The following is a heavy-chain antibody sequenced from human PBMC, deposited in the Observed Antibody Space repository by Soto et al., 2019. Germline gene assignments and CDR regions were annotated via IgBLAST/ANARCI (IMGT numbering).Heavy chain of an antibody. V-gene: IGHV4-30-4*01. D-gene: IGHD1-26*01. CDR2: IYYIGST. CDR1: GASINSGDCY. J-gene: IGHJ4*02. Sequence: QVQLQESGPGLVEPSQTLSLTCTVSGASINSGDCYWSWIRQPPGKGLEWIGYIYYIGSTYYNPSLKGRLTLSMDTSKNQFSLKLSSVTAADTGVFYCASLDSRSQHSIDFWGQGTLVTVSS. CDR3: ASLDSRSQHSIDF.